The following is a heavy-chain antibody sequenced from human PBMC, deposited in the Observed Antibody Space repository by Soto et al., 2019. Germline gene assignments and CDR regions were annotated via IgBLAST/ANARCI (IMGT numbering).Heavy chain of an antibody. CDR1: GGSVSSNY. CDR3: ARTKLGPHYYYGMDV. V-gene: IGHV4-59*02. D-gene: IGHD6-13*01. J-gene: IGHJ6*02. CDR2: IYYSGST. Sequence: GTLSLTCTVSGGSVSSNYVSGIRQPPGKGLEWIGYIYYSGSTNYNPSLKSRVTISVDTSKNQFSLKLSSVTAADTAVYYCARTKLGPHYYYGMDVWGQGTTVTVSS.